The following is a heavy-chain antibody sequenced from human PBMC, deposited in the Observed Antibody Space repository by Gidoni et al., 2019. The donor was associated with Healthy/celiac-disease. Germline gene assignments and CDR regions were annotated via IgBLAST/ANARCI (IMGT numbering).Heavy chain of an antibody. V-gene: IGHV3-33*08. CDR1: GFTFSSYG. J-gene: IGHJ4*02. CDR3: ARGPGMISR. Sequence: QVQLVESGGGVVQPGRSLRLSCAASGFTFSSYGLHWVRQAPGKGLEWVAVIWYDGSNTYYADSVKGRFTISRDNSKTTLYLQMNSLRAEDTAVYYCARGPGMISRWGQGTLVTVSS. D-gene: IGHD3-10*01. CDR2: IWYDGSNT.